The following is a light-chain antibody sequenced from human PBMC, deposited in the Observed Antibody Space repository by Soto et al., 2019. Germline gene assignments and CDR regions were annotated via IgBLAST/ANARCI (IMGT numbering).Light chain of an antibody. V-gene: IGLV2-14*01. Sequence: QSALTQPASVSGSPGQSITISCTGTSSDVGGYKFVSWYQHHPGKAPKLMIYEVNNRPSGVSERFSGSKSGNTASLTISGLQPEDEADYYCLSYTSANTRVFGGGTKLTVL. CDR1: SSDVGGYKF. J-gene: IGLJ3*02. CDR2: EVN. CDR3: LSYTSANTRV.